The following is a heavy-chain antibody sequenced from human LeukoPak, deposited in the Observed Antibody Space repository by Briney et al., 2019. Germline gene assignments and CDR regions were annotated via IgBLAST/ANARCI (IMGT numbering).Heavy chain of an antibody. CDR1: GFTFSSYA. V-gene: IGHV3-23*01. Sequence: GGSLRLSCAASGFTFSSYAMSWVRQAPGKGLEWVSAISGSGGSTYYADSVKGRFTISRDNSKNTLYLQMNSLRAEDTAVYYCAKAPGGFGELHDAFDIWGQGTMVTVSS. CDR3: AKAPGGFGELHDAFDI. J-gene: IGHJ3*02. D-gene: IGHD3-10*01. CDR2: ISGSGGST.